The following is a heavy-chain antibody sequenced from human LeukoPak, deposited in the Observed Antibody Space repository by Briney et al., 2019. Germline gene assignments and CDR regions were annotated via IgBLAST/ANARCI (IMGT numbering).Heavy chain of an antibody. V-gene: IGHV3-21*01. Sequence: PGGSLRLSCAASGFTFSSYSLNWVRQAPGKGLEGVSSISSSSSYIYYADSVKGRFTITRDNAKNSLYLQVNSLRAEDTAVYYCARGRAAMVPLFDYWGQGTLVTVSS. CDR1: GFTFSSYS. CDR3: ARGRAAMVPLFDY. D-gene: IGHD5-18*01. J-gene: IGHJ4*02. CDR2: ISSSSSYI.